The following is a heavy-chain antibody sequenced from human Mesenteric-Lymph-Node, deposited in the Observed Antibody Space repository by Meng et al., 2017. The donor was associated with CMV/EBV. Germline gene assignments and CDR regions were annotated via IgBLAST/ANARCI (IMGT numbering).Heavy chain of an antibody. CDR2: IRFDESKE. CDR1: GFRFSDYG. J-gene: IGHJ3*02. Sequence: GGSLRLSCAASGFRFSDYGMHWVRQPPGKGLEWVAFIRFDESKESHADSVKGRFTISRDNSKNTVYLQMNSLGAEDTAVYYCAKDLSLVVVAATPLFDIWGQGTMVTVSS. D-gene: IGHD2-15*01. CDR3: AKDLSLVVVAATPLFDI. V-gene: IGHV3-30*02.